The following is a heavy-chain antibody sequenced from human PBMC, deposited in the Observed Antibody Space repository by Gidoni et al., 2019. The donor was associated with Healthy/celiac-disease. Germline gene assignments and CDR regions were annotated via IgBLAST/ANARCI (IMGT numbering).Heavy chain of an antibody. J-gene: IGHJ4*02. V-gene: IGHV4-39*01. CDR3: ATLKWGPSGSYLYH. D-gene: IGHD1-26*01. CDR2: IYYSGST. CDR1: GGSLSSSSYY. Sequence: QLQLQESGPGLVKPSETLSLTCPVSGGSLSSSSYYWGWIRQPPGKGLEWIGSIYYSGSTYYNPSLKSRVTISVDTSKNQFSLKLSSVTAADTAVYYCATLKWGPSGSYLYHWGQGTLVTVSS.